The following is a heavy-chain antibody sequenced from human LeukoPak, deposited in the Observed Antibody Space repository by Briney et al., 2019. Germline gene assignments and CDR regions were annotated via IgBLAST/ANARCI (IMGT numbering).Heavy chain of an antibody. CDR3: AKARLMAAPFYYYGMDV. D-gene: IGHD5-24*01. CDR2: ISWNSGAK. Sequence: GRSLRLSCAASGFDFEDYAIHWVRQVPGKGLEWVSGISWNSGAKAYADSVRGRFTISRDNAKNSLYLQMNSLRGEDTALYYCAKARLMAAPFYYYGMDVWGPGTTVTVSS. CDR1: GFDFEDYA. V-gene: IGHV3-9*01. J-gene: IGHJ6*02.